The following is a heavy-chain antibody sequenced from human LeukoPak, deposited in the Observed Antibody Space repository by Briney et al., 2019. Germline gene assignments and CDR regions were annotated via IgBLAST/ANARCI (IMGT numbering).Heavy chain of an antibody. D-gene: IGHD1-26*01. CDR3: ARGWPRGAFDI. CDR1: GFTFGSYT. Sequence: NAGGSLRLSCAASGFTFGSYTMNWVRQAPGKGLEWVSSISSSSSYIYYADSVKGRFTISRDNAKKSLYLQMNSLRAEDTAVYYCARGWPRGAFDIWGQGTMVTVSS. J-gene: IGHJ3*02. V-gene: IGHV3-21*01. CDR2: ISSSSSYI.